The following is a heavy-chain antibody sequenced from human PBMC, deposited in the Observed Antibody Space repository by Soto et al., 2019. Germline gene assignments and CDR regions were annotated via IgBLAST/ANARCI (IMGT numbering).Heavy chain of an antibody. D-gene: IGHD2-2*01. CDR2: ISGSGGST. J-gene: IGHJ3*02. Sequence: GGSLRLSCAASGFTFSSYAMSWVRQAPGKGLEWVSAISGSGGSTYYADSVKGRFTISRDNSKNTLYLQMNSLRAEDTAVYYCATHILVVPAAPLGAFDIWGPGTMVTVSS. CDR3: ATHILVVPAAPLGAFDI. CDR1: GFTFSSYA. V-gene: IGHV3-23*01.